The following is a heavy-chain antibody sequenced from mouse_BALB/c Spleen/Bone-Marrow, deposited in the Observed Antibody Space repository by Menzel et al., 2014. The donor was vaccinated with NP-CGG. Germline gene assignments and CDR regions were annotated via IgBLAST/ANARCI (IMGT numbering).Heavy chain of an antibody. Sequence: EVQLQQSGAELVKPGASVKLSCTASGFNIKDTYMHWVKQRPEQGLEWIGRIDPANGNTKYDPKFQGKATITADTSSNTAYLQLSSLTSEDTAVYYSARSYGSSPFDYWGQGTTLTVSS. CDR2: IDPANGNT. D-gene: IGHD1-1*01. J-gene: IGHJ2*01. CDR3: ARSYGSSPFDY. V-gene: IGHV14-3*02. CDR1: GFNIKDTY.